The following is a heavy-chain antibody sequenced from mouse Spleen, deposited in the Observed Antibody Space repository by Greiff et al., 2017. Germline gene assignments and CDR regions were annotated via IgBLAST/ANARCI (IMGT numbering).Heavy chain of an antibody. CDR2: ISSGGGNT. CDR1: GFTFSSYT. Sequence: EVQGVESGGGLVKPGGSLKLSCAASGFTFSSYTMSWVRQTPGKRLEWVATISSGGGNTYYPDSVKGRFTISRDKDRNTTYMQMSSLRSEDTAMYYYAGRDSNSYYYAIAYWGQGTSVTVSS. D-gene: IGHD2-5*01. J-gene: IGHJ4*01. V-gene: IGHV5-9*04. CDR3: AGRDSNSYYYAIAY.